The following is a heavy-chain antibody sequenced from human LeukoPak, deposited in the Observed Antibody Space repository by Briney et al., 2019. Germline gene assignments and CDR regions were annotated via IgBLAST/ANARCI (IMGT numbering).Heavy chain of an antibody. V-gene: IGHV3-21*01. CDR2: ISSSSSYI. Sequence: GGSLRLSCAASGFTFSSYSMNWVRQAPGKGLEGVSSISSSSSYIYYADSVKGRFTISRDNAKNSLYLQINSLRAEDTAVYYCASRRTYYDFWSGYYPRRDAFDIWGQGTMVTVSS. D-gene: IGHD3-3*01. CDR3: ASRRTYYDFWSGYYPRRDAFDI. CDR1: GFTFSSYS. J-gene: IGHJ3*02.